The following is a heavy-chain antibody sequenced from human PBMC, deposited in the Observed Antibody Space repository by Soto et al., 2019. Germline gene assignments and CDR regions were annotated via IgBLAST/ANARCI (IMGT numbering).Heavy chain of an antibody. CDR3: ARDPLWGTAMVLWYFDL. CDR1: GFTFSSYA. CDR2: ISYDGGNK. Sequence: QVQLVESGGCVVQPGRSLRLSCAASGFTFSSYAMDWVRQAPGKGLEWVAVISYDGGNKYYADSVTGRFTISRDNYKNTLYLQMNSLRAEDTAVYYCARDPLWGTAMVLWYFDLWGRGTLVTVSS. D-gene: IGHD5-18*01. V-gene: IGHV3-30-3*01. J-gene: IGHJ2*01.